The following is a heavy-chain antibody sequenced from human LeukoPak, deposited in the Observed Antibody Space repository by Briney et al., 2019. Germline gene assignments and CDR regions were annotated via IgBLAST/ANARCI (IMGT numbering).Heavy chain of an antibody. J-gene: IGHJ5*02. D-gene: IGHD3-22*01. CDR1: GGSISSGGYS. Sequence: SETLSLTCAVSGGSISSGGYSWSWIRQPPGKGLEWIGYIYYNPSLKSRVTISVDTSKNQFSLKLSSVTAADTAVYYCARPYDSSGYYYLWGQGTLVTVSS. CDR2: IY. CDR3: ARPYDSSGYYYL. V-gene: IGHV4-30-4*07.